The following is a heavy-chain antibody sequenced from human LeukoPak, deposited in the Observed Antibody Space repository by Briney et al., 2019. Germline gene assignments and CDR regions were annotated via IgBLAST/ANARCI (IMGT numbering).Heavy chain of an antibody. CDR3: ARFAAGSYYYYMDV. CDR1: GYTFTSYA. D-gene: IGHD6-13*01. CDR2: MNPNSGNT. V-gene: IGHV1-8*03. Sequence: ASVRVSCKASGYTFTSYAMNWVRQATGQGLEWMGWMNPNSGNTGYAQKFQGRVTITRNTSISTAYMELSSLRSEDTAVYYCARFAAGSYYYYMDVWGKGTTVTVSS. J-gene: IGHJ6*03.